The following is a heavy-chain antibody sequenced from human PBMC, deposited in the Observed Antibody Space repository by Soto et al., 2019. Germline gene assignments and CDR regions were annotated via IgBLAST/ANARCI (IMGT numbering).Heavy chain of an antibody. CDR3: AREPSRIAAAGLPQYYYYGMDV. CDR1: GYTFTGYY. J-gene: IGHJ6*02. D-gene: IGHD6-13*01. Sequence: ASVKVSCKASGYTFTGYYMHWVRQAPGQGLEWMGWINPNSGGTNYAQKFQGWVTMTRDTSISTAYMELSRLRSDDTAVYYCAREPSRIAAAGLPQYYYYGMDVWGQGTTVTVSS. CDR2: INPNSGGT. V-gene: IGHV1-2*04.